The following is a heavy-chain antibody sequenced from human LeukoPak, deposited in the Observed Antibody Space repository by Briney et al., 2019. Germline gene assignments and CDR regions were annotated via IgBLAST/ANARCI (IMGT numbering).Heavy chain of an antibody. V-gene: IGHV4-59*08. CDR2: IYYSGST. D-gene: IGHD4-17*01. Sequence: SETLSLTCTVSGGSISSYYWSWIRQPPGKGLEWIGYIYYSGSTNYNPSLKSRVTISVDTSKNQFSLKLSSVTAADTAVYYCARFSESYGDYRYYFDYWGQGTLVTVSS. J-gene: IGHJ4*02. CDR3: ARFSESYGDYRYYFDY. CDR1: GGSISSYY.